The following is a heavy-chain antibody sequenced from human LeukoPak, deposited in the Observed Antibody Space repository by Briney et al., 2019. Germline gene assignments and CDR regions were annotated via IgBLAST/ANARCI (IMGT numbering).Heavy chain of an antibody. J-gene: IGHJ4*02. D-gene: IGHD6-6*01. V-gene: IGHV1-2*02. CDR1: GYTFTGYY. Sequence: ASVKVSCKASGYTFTGYYMHWVRQAPGQGLEWMGWINPNSGGTNYAQKFQGRVTMTRDTSISTAYMELSRLRSDDTAVCYCARGGSIAARSPKYWGQGTLVTVSS. CDR3: ARGGSIAARSPKY. CDR2: INPNSGGT.